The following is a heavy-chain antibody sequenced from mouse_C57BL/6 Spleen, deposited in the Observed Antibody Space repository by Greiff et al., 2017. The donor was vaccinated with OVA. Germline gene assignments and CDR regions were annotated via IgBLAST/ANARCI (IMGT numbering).Heavy chain of an antibody. J-gene: IGHJ2*01. CDR1: GYTFTSYW. V-gene: IGHV1-64*01. Sequence: QVQLKQPGAELVKPGASVKLSCKASGYTFTSYWMHWVKQRPGQGLEWLGMIHPNSGSTNYNEKFKSKATLTVDKSSSTAYMQLSSLTSEDSAVYYCARREAPYTFDYWGQGTTLTVSS. CDR3: ARREAPYTFDY. CDR2: IHPNSGST.